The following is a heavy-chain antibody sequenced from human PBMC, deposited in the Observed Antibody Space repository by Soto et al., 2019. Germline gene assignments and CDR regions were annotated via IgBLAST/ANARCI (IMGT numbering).Heavy chain of an antibody. J-gene: IGHJ4*02. V-gene: IGHV3-49*03. D-gene: IGHD4-17*01. CDR3: TRDCYDYGDPSPLLDY. CDR1: GFTFGGYA. Sequence: PGGSLRLSCTTSGFTFGGYAMSWFRLAPGKGREWVGFIRSNTYGGTREYAASVKDRFTISRDDSKSIAYLQMNSLKTEDTAVYYCTRDCYDYGDPSPLLDYWGQGTLVTVSS. CDR2: IRSNTYGGTR.